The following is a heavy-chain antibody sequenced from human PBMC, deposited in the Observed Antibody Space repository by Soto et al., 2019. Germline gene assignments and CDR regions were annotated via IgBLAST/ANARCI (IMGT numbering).Heavy chain of an antibody. D-gene: IGHD2-8*01. CDR1: GGTFSSYA. CDR3: ARVREQVYATPLYYYYYGMDV. Sequence: QVQLVQSGADVKKPGSSVKVSCKASGGTFSSYAISWVRQAPGQGLEWMGGIIPIFGTANYAQKFQGRVTITADESTSTAYMELSSLRSEDTAVYYCARVREQVYATPLYYYYYGMDVWGQGTTVTVSS. V-gene: IGHV1-69*01. J-gene: IGHJ6*02. CDR2: IIPIFGTA.